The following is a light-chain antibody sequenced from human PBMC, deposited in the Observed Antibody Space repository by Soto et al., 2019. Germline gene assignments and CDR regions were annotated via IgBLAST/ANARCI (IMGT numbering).Light chain of an antibody. CDR1: MRDVGAYNL. CDR3: SAYTARSTLV. V-gene: IGLV2-14*01. J-gene: IGLJ3*02. Sequence: QSALTQPASVSGSAGQSITISCSGTMRDVGAYNLVSWYQQHPGTAPKLIIYEVRHRPSGISSRFSGSRSGNTASLTISGLQYEDEGDYYCSAYTARSTLVFGGGTKVTVL. CDR2: EVR.